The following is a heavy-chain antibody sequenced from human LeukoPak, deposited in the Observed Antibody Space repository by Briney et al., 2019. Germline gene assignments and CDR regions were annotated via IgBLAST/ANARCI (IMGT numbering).Heavy chain of an antibody. CDR3: AKLTIAITAPPSFDY. J-gene: IGHJ4*02. V-gene: IGHV3-23*01. D-gene: IGHD1-20*01. CDR2: ISGSGGST. Sequence: TGGSLRLSCAASGFTFSTYAMSWVRQAPGKGLEWVSIISGSGGSTYYADSGKGRFTISRDNSKNTLYLQMNSLRAEDTAVYYCAKLTIAITAPPSFDYWGQGTLVTVSS. CDR1: GFTFSTYA.